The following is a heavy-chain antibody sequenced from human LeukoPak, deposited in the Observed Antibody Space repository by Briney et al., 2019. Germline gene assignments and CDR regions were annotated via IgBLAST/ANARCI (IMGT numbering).Heavy chain of an antibody. CDR3: ARGSGWFEVDY. J-gene: IGHJ4*02. D-gene: IGHD6-19*01. Sequence: PGGSLRLSCAASGFTFSDYYMSWIRQAPGKGLEWVSYTSSGSNTIYYADSVKGRFTVSRDNAKNSLYLQMNSLSAEDAAVYYCARGSGWFEVDYWGQGTLVTVSS. CDR2: TSSGSNTI. V-gene: IGHV3-11*04. CDR1: GFTFSDYY.